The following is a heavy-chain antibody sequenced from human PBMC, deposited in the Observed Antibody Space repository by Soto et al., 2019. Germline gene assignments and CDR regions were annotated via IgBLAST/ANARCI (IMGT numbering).Heavy chain of an antibody. CDR2: MSANNGNT. CDR1: GYTFNNYA. Sequence: ASVKVSCKASGYTFNNYAVSWVRQAPGQGLEWMGWMSANNGNTNYAQKLQGRVTMTTDTSTSTAYMELRSLRSDDTAVYYCARDPVAGTYFDYWGQGALVTVS. J-gene: IGHJ4*02. V-gene: IGHV1-18*04. CDR3: ARDPVAGTYFDY. D-gene: IGHD6-19*01.